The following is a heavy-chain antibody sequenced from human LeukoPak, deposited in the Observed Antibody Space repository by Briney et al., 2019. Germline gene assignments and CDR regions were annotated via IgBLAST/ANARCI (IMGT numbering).Heavy chain of an antibody. J-gene: IGHJ6*02. D-gene: IGHD4-17*01. CDR2: ISYDGSNK. V-gene: IGHV3-30*18. CDR3: AKDLTTVTTPYYYYGMDV. CDR1: GFTFSSYG. Sequence: GGSLRLSCAASGFTFSSYGMHWVRQAPGKGLEWVAVISYDGSNKYYADSVKGRFTISRDNSTNTLYLQMNSLRAEDTAVYYCAKDLTTVTTPYYYYGMDVWGQGTTVTVSS.